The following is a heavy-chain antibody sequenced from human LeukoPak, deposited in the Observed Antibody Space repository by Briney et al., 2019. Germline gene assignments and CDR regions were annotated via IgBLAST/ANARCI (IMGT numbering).Heavy chain of an antibody. J-gene: IGHJ5*02. CDR1: GDSFSLNSAA. CDR2: TYYRSKWYN. V-gene: IGHV6-1*01. Sequence: SQTLSLTCGISGDSFSLNSAAGHWIRQSPSRGLEWLGRTYYRSKWYNDYAVSVKSRITINPDTSKNQFSLQLNSVTPEERALSYCAREWWDIEVYNWLGPWGQGTLVTVSS. D-gene: IGHD2-21*01. CDR3: AREWWDIEVYNWLGP.